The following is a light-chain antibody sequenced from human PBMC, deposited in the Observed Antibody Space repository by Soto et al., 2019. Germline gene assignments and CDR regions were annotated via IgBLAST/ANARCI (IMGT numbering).Light chain of an antibody. CDR2: WAS. CDR1: XSVLYNSNNKNY. V-gene: IGKV4-1*01. CDR3: QQYYSTPPVT. J-gene: IGKJ4*01. Sequence: DIVMTQSPDSLAXXXXXXXTXXCKSSXSVLYNSNNKNYLAWYQQKPGQPPKLLIYWASTRDSGVPDRFSGSGSGTDFTLTISSLQAEDVAVYYCQQYYSTPPVTXGGGTKVEIK.